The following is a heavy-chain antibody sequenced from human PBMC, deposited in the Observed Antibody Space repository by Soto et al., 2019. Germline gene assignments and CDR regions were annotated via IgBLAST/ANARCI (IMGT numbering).Heavy chain of an antibody. Sequence: ASVKVSCKASGYTFTSYYMHWVRQAPGQGLEWMGIINPSGGSTSYAQKFQGRVTMTRDTSTSTVYMELSSLRSEDTAVYYCARDNLVEYSSSPPRGIYYYYLDVWGKGTTVTVSS. CDR1: GYTFTSYY. J-gene: IGHJ6*03. D-gene: IGHD6-6*01. CDR3: ARDNLVEYSSSPPRGIYYYYLDV. CDR2: INPSGGST. V-gene: IGHV1-46*03.